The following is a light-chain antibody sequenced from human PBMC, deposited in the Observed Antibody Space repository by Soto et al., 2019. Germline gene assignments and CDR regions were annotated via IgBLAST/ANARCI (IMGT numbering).Light chain of an antibody. CDR2: KVS. CDR3: MQGSYRPLT. V-gene: IGKV2-30*01. J-gene: IGKJ4*01. Sequence: DVVMTQSPLSLPVTLGQPASISCRSSHSLVFVDGNTYLTWFHQRPGQSPTRLIYKVSHRDSGVPERFSGSGSGTDFTLRISRVEAEDVGIYYCMQGSYRPLTFGGGTRVEIK. CDR1: HSLVFVDGNTY.